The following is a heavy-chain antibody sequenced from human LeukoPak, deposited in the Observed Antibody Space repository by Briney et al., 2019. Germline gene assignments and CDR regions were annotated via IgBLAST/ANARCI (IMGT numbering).Heavy chain of an antibody. CDR3: ARRSPLLWGDSYYFDY. CDR1: GGSISSGGYY. J-gene: IGHJ4*02. D-gene: IGHD2/OR15-2a*01. Sequence: SETLSLTCTVSGGSISSGGYYWSWIRQHPGKSLEWIGYIYYSGSTYYNPSLKSRVTISVDTSKNQFSLKLSSVTAADTAVYYCARRSPLLWGDSYYFDYWGQGTLVTVSS. V-gene: IGHV4-31*03. CDR2: IYYSGST.